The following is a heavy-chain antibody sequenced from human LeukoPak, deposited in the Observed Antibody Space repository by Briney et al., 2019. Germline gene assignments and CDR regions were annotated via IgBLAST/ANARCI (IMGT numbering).Heavy chain of an antibody. CDR1: GFTFSSYW. J-gene: IGHJ3*02. Sequence: GGSLRLSCAASGFTFSSYWMHWVRQAPGKGLVWVSTINSDGYSTPYADSVKGRFTISRDNARNTLYLQMNSLRAEDTAVYYCARGGTYSWDAFDIWGQGTMVTVSS. V-gene: IGHV3-74*01. D-gene: IGHD1-26*01. CDR2: INSDGYST. CDR3: ARGGTYSWDAFDI.